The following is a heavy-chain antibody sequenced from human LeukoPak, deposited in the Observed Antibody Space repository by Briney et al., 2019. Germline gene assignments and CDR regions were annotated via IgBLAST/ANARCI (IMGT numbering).Heavy chain of an antibody. V-gene: IGHV3-23*01. D-gene: IGHD3-10*01. Sequence: GGSLRLSCAASGFTFSSYAMSWVRQPPGKGLEWVSAISGSGGSTYYADSVKGRFTISRDNAKNSLYLQMNSLRAEDTAVYYCARGENYYGSGSYYKPVDYWGQGTLVTVSS. CDR3: ARGENYYGSGSYYKPVDY. CDR2: ISGSGGST. CDR1: GFTFSSYA. J-gene: IGHJ4*02.